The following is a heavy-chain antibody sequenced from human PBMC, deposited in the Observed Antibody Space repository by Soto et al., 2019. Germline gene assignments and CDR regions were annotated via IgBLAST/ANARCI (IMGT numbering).Heavy chain of an antibody. V-gene: IGHV4-59*01. CDR1: GGSISSYC. CDR3: ARDRISVTEGFDY. J-gene: IGHJ4*02. D-gene: IGHD6-19*01. CDR2: IYYSGST. Sequence: QVQLQESGPGLVKPSETLSLTCTVSGGSISSYCWSWIRQPPEKGLEWIGYIYYSGSTNYNPSLQSRVTISGDTSKNQFSLNQSSVTAADTAMYYCARDRISVTEGFDYWGQGTLVTVSS.